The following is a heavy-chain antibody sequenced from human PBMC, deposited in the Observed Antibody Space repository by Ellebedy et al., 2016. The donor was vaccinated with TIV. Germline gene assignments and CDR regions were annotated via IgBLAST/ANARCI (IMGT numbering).Heavy chain of an antibody. CDR1: GYTFSSNY. J-gene: IGHJ4*02. Sequence: AASVKVSCKASGYTFSSNYMHWARQAPGQGLEWMGITDPSGGSTNYAQKFQSRVTMTRDTSTSTVYMELSSLRSEDTAVYYCARRSSAYALDYWGQGTLVTVSS. CDR3: ARRSSAYALDY. D-gene: IGHD5-12*01. V-gene: IGHV1-46*01. CDR2: TDPSGGST.